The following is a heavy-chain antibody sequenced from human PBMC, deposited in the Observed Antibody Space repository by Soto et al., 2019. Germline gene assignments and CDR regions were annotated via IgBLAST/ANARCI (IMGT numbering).Heavy chain of an antibody. CDR3: ATGRQVRMADI. J-gene: IGHJ3*02. Sequence: QVQLLESGGGLVKPGGSLRLTCAASGLTVSGYYMAWIRQPPGKGLEWISYISGDSRDTNYADSVKGRFTISRDNGKNSLYLQMNSLRAEDTAVYFCATGRQVRMADIWGQGTMVTVPS. CDR2: ISGDSRDT. D-gene: IGHD2-15*01. V-gene: IGHV3-11*03. CDR1: GLTVSGYY.